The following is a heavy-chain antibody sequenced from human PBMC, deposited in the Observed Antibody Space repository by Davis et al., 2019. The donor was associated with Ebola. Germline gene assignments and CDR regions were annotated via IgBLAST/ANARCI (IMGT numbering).Heavy chain of an antibody. D-gene: IGHD3-16*01. V-gene: IGHV3-74*01. Sequence: HTGGSLRLSCSASGFTFKNHYMHWVRQAPGKGLVRVARVNRDGTVAQYADSVKGRFTISRDNTKNILHLQMNSLRAEDTALYFCTRDFDWDGGLWGQGTLVTVSS. CDR1: GFTFKNHY. CDR3: TRDFDWDGGL. CDR2: VNRDGTVA. J-gene: IGHJ4*02.